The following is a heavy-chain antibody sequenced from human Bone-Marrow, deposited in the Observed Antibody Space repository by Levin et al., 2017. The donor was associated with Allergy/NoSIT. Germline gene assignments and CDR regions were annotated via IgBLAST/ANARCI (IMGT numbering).Heavy chain of an antibody. CDR1: GGSITSYY. J-gene: IGHJ1*01. CDR2: IYYSGYT. V-gene: IGHV4-59*01. D-gene: IGHD3-10*01. Sequence: SQTLSLTCSVSGGSITSYYWSWIRQSPGKGLEWIGYIYYSGYTNYNPSLTSRLTISIDTSNNQFSLRLTSVTAADPAMYCCAGGWFGDEYFQHWGRGTLVSVSS. CDR3: AGGWFGDEYFQH.